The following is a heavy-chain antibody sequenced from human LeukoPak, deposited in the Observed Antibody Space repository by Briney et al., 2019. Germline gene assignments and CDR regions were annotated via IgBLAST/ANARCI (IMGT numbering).Heavy chain of an antibody. CDR1: GFTFSSHG. V-gene: IGHV3-30*18. J-gene: IGHJ4*02. Sequence: PGRSLRLSCVASGFTFSSHGMHWVRQAPGEGLEWVAVISDDGSKKYYADSGKGRFTISRDNSKHTLYLQMNSLRAEDTAVYYCAKDGQGLTYYFDYWGQGTLVTVSS. CDR2: ISDDGSKK. D-gene: IGHD3-16*01. CDR3: AKDGQGLTYYFDY.